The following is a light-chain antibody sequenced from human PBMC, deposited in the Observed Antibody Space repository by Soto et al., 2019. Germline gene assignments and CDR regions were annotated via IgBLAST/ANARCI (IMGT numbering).Light chain of an antibody. CDR2: GAS. J-gene: IGKJ1*01. CDR3: QQYGSSSWT. CDR1: QSVSSSY. Sequence: EIVLTQSPGTLSLSPGERATLSCRASQSVSSSYLAGYQQKPGQALRLLIYGASSRATGIPDRFSGSGSGTDRTLTISRLEPEAFAVYYGQQYGSSSWTFGRGTKVEI. V-gene: IGKV3-20*01.